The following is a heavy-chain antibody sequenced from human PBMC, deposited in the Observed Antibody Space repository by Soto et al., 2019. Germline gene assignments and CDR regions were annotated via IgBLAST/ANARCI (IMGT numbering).Heavy chain of an antibody. D-gene: IGHD2-21*02. CDR3: ARGAYCGGDCYLIDY. J-gene: IGHJ4*02. Sequence: ASVKVSCKASGYTLTSYGISWVRQAPGQGLEWMGWISAYNGNTNYAQKLQGRVTMTTDTSTSTAYMELRSLRSDDTAVYYCARGAYCGGDCYLIDYWGQGTLVTVSS. CDR1: GYTLTSYG. V-gene: IGHV1-18*01. CDR2: ISAYNGNT.